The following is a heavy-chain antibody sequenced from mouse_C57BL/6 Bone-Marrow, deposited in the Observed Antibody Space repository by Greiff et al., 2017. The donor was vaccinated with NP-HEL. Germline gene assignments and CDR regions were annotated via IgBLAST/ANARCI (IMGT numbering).Heavy chain of an antibody. V-gene: IGHV1-69*01. Sequence: VQLQQSGAELVMPGASVKLSCKASGYTFTSYWMHWVKQRPGQGLEWIGEIDPSDSYTNYNQKFKGKSTLTVDKSSSTAYMQLSSLTSEDSAVYYCARDLFFDYWGQGTTLTVSS. CDR2: IDPSDSYT. CDR3: ARDLFFDY. CDR1: GYTFTSYW. J-gene: IGHJ2*01.